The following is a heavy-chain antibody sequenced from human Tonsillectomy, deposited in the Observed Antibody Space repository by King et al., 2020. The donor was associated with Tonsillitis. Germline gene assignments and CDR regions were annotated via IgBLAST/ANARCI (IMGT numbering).Heavy chain of an antibody. CDR2: ISGSCGST. D-gene: IGHD2-15*01. CDR3: AKSAVAATQVGWFDP. CDR1: GFTFSSYA. Sequence: VQLVESGGGLVQPGGSLRLSCAASGFTFSSYAINWVRQAPGKGLEWVSAISGSCGSTYYSVSINGRFTVSRDNSKNTLYMQMRSLRVSDTAVYYCAKSAVAATQVGWFDPWGQGTLVTVSS. J-gene: IGHJ5*02. V-gene: IGHV3-23*04.